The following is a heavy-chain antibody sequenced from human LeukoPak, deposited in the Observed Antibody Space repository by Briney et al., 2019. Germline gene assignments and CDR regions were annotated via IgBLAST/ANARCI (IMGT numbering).Heavy chain of an antibody. J-gene: IGHJ5*01. Sequence: SETLSLTCAVYGGSFSGYYWSWIRQPPGKGLEWMGEINHSGSTNHNQSLKRQSTISIDTSMHQFFLHLTSVTAAGTDGCFFAREYYDTPGPWGQGSLVTVSS. CDR3: AREYYDTPGP. CDR2: INHSGST. CDR1: GGSFSGYY. D-gene: IGHD3-9*01. V-gene: IGHV4-34*04.